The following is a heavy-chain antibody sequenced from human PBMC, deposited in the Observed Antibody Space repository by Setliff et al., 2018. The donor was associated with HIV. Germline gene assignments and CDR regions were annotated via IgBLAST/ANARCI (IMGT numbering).Heavy chain of an antibody. CDR2: IYTNENT. Sequence: SETLSLTCAVSGYSISSGYYWGWIRQPAGKGLEWIGHIYTNENTNYNPSLKSRVTISVDTSKNQFSLKLSSVTAADTAVYYCAGSWSGYPLSFGYWGQGTLVTVSS. CDR3: AGSWSGYPLSFGY. J-gene: IGHJ4*02. CDR1: GYSISSGYY. D-gene: IGHD3-3*01. V-gene: IGHV4-61*09.